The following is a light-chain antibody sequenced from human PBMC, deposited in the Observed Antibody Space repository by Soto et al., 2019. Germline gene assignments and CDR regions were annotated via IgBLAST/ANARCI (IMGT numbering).Light chain of an antibody. J-gene: IGKJ1*01. V-gene: IGKV3-11*01. CDR2: DAS. Sequence: EIVLTQFPATLSLSPGERATLSCRASQSVSSYLAWYQQKPGQAPRLLIYDASNRATGIPARFSGSGSGTDFTLTISSREPEDFAVYYCQQRSNWLGTFGQGTKVDIK. CDR1: QSVSSY. CDR3: QQRSNWLGT.